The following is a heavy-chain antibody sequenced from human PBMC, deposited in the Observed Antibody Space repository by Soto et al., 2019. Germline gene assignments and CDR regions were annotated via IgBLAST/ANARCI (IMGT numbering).Heavy chain of an antibody. Sequence: PSETLSLTCTVSGGSIRTSDYYWAWIRQAPGKGLEWLGGLYYSGTTIYNPSLKSRVTISVDTSKNQFSLKLSSVTAADTAVYYCARVGYSYYSNYWFDPWGQGTLVTVSS. D-gene: IGHD4-4*01. CDR2: LYYSGTT. CDR1: GGSIRTSDYY. J-gene: IGHJ5*02. CDR3: ARVGYSYYSNYWFDP. V-gene: IGHV4-39*07.